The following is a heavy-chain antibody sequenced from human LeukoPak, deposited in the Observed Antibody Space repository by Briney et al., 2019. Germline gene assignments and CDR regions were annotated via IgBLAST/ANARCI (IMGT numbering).Heavy chain of an antibody. Sequence: GGSLRLSCGASKFTFSSYVMNWVRQAPGKGLEWVSSISSSSSYIYYADSVKGRFTISRDNAKNSLYLQMNSLRAEDTAVYYCRREAAYYYYMDVWGKGPRSPSP. J-gene: IGHJ6*03. CDR2: ISSSSSYI. CDR3: RREAAYYYYMDV. CDR1: KFTFSSYV. V-gene: IGHV3-21*01.